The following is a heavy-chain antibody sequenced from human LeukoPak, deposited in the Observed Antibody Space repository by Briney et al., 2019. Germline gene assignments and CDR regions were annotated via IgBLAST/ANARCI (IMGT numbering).Heavy chain of an antibody. J-gene: IGHJ4*02. CDR3: ARGSGNYYRGFDY. CDR1: GGSVASGTGY. V-gene: IGHV4-61*01. CDR2: IYYSGST. Sequence: PSETLSLTCSVSGGSVASGTGYWSWIRQPPGKGLEWIGYIYYSGSTNYNPSLKNRVIISVDTSKNQFSLKVNSVTAADTAIYYCARGSGNYYRGFDYWGQGALVTVSS. D-gene: IGHD1-26*01.